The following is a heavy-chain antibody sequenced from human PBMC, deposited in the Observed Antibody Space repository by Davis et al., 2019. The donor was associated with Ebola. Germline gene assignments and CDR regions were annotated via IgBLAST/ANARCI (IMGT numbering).Heavy chain of an antibody. CDR2: IRSKANSYAT. Sequence: GESLKISCVASGFTFSGSAMHWVRQASGKGLEWVGRIRSKANSYATAYAASVKGRFTISRDDSKNTAYLQMNSLKTEDTAVYYCTNAVTTTDYWGQGTLVTVSS. J-gene: IGHJ4*02. D-gene: IGHD4-17*01. V-gene: IGHV3-73*01. CDR1: GFTFSGSA. CDR3: TNAVTTTDY.